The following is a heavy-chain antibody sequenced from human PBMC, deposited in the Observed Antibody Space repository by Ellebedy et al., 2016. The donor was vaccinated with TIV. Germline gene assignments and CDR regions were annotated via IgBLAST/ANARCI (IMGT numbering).Heavy chain of an antibody. Sequence: SETLSLXXTVSGGTISSYYWSWIRQPPGTGLAWIGYIHYSGSTNYNPSLKSRVTISVDTSKNQFSLKLSSVTAADTAVYHCARGAAVGATSNYWGQGTLVTVSS. CDR3: ARGAAVGATSNY. D-gene: IGHD1-26*01. V-gene: IGHV4-59*01. CDR2: IHYSGST. CDR1: GGTISSYY. J-gene: IGHJ4*02.